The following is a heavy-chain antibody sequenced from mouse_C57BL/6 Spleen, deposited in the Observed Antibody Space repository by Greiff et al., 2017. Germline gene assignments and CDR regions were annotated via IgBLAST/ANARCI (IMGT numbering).Heavy chain of an antibody. CDR3: ARDSSGPYYFDY. V-gene: IGHV1-4*01. CDR1: GYTFTSYT. CDR2: INPSSGYT. Sequence: QVQLQQSGAELARPGASVKMSCKASGYTFTSYTMHWVKQRPGQGLEWIGYINPSSGYTKYNQKFKDKATLTADKSSSTAYMQLSSLTSEDSAVYYCARDSSGPYYFDYWGQGTTLTVSS. D-gene: IGHD3-2*02. J-gene: IGHJ2*01.